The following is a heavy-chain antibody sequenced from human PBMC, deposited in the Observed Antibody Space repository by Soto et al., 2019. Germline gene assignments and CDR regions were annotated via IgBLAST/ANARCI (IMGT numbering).Heavy chain of an antibody. J-gene: IGHJ4*02. V-gene: IGHV3-30*04. CDR1: GFTFSRYA. D-gene: IGHD3-10*01. CDR2: ISRDGTNK. Sequence: LRLSCAASGFTFSRYAIHWVRQAPGKGLEWVAVISRDGTNKYYVGSVKGRFTISRDNSRNTLYLQMNSLRHEDAAVYYCARSRSGAVADSFDFWGQGTLVTVSS. CDR3: ARSRSGAVADSFDF.